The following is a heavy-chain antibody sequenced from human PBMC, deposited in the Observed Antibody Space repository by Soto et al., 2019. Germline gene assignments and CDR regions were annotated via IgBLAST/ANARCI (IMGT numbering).Heavy chain of an antibody. V-gene: IGHV4-4*02. CDR2: IYHTEST. Sequence: QVQLQESGPGLVKPSGTLSLTCVVSDDSITSSNWWTWVRQPPGKGLEWIGEIYHTESTNYNPSRQSRVTISVDKSKNQSSLRMDSVPAADTAIYYCGRVWSNGWYWAFGMWGQGTMVTVSS. J-gene: IGHJ3*02. CDR3: GRVWSNGWYWAFGM. D-gene: IGHD6-19*01. CDR1: DDSITSSNW.